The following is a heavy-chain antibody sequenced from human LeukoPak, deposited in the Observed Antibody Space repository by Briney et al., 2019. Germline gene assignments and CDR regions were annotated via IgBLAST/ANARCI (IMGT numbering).Heavy chain of an antibody. CDR3: ARWSLGPYGDSTIYAFDI. D-gene: IGHD4-17*01. CDR2: IYHSGST. J-gene: IGHJ3*02. Sequence: SQTLSLTCAVSGGSISSGGYSWSWIRQPPGKGLEWIGYIYHSGSTYYNPSLKSRVTISVDRSKNQFSLKLSSVTAADTAVYYCARWSLGPYGDSTIYAFDIWGQGTMVTVSS. CDR1: GGSISSGGYS. V-gene: IGHV4-30-2*01.